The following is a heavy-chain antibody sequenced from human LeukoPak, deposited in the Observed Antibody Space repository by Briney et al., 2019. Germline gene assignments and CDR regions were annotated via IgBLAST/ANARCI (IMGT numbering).Heavy chain of an antibody. D-gene: IGHD3-3*01. Sequence: GASLRLSCAASGFTFSSYAMSWVCQAPGKGLEWVSAISGSGGSTYYADSVRGRFTISRDNSKNTLYLQMNSLRAEDTAVYYCAKGYDFWSAHAMDVWGQGTTVTVSS. V-gene: IGHV3-23*01. CDR2: ISGSGGST. CDR3: AKGYDFWSAHAMDV. J-gene: IGHJ6*02. CDR1: GFTFSSYA.